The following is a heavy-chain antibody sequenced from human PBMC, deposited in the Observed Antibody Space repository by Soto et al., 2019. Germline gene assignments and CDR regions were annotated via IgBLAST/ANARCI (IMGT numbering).Heavy chain of an antibody. CDR2: ISSSSTI. CDR3: ARWSSTVREKNYYYGMDV. D-gene: IGHD4-17*01. CDR1: GFTFSSYS. J-gene: IGHJ6*02. V-gene: IGHV3-48*02. Sequence: GGSLRLSCAASGFTFSSYSMNWVRQAPGKGLEWVSYISSSSTIYYADSVKGRFTISRDNAKNSLYLQMNSLRDEDTAVYYCARWSSTVREKNYYYGMDVWGQGTTVTVSS.